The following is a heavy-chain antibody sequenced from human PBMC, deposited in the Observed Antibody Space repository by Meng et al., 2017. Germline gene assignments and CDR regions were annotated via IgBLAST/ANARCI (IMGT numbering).Heavy chain of an antibody. Sequence: QVRLQGSGPGLVKPFETLFLTCTVSGGSISSGGYFWGLIRQHPGKGLEWIGYMFPSGSTHYNPSQESRVTISRDTSKNQLSLELSSVTAADTAVYYCARDVTGHYYLDYWGQGTLVTVSS. J-gene: IGHJ4*02. D-gene: IGHD2-21*02. CDR1: GGSISSGGYF. CDR3: ARDVTGHYYLDY. CDR2: MFPSGST. V-gene: IGHV4-31*02.